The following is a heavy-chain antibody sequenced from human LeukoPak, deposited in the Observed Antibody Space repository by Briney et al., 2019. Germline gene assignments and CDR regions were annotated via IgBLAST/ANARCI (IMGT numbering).Heavy chain of an antibody. CDR1: GGSISSSSYY. V-gene: IGHV4-39*01. CDR2: IYYSGST. D-gene: IGHD3-10*01. CDR3: ARPATYYYGAEDY. Sequence: SETLSLTCTVSGGSISSSSYYWGWIRQPPGKGLERIGSIYYSGSTYYNPSLKSRVTISVDTSKNQFSLKLSSVTAADTAVYYCARPATYYYGAEDYWGQGTLVTVSS. J-gene: IGHJ4*02.